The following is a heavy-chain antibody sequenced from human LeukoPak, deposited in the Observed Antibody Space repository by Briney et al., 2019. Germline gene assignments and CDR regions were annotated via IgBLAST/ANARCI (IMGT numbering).Heavy chain of an antibody. D-gene: IGHD3-22*01. V-gene: IGHV3-23*01. CDR1: GFTFSSYA. J-gene: IGHJ4*02. Sequence: GGSLGLSCAASGFTFSSYAMSWVRQAPGKGLEWVSAISGSGGSTYYADSVKGRFTISRDNSKNTLYLQMTSLRAEDTAVYYCAKDPPPRGISSGYIGYWGQGTLVTVSS. CDR3: AKDPPPRGISSGYIGY. CDR2: ISGSGGST.